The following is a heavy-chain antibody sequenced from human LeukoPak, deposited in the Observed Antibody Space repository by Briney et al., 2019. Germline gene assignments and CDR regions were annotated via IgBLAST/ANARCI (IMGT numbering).Heavy chain of an antibody. CDR2: SIPIIDTA. D-gene: IGHD3-9*01. J-gene: IGHJ6*04. Sequence: SVKVSFKASAGTFTSNDISWVRQAPGQGLEWMGGSIPIIDTANYAQKFQGRVTITADKSTSTAYMELSSLRSEDTAVYYCARGEFGYFDWLLSNYYGMDVWGKGTTVTVSS. CDR1: AGTFTSND. V-gene: IGHV1-69*06. CDR3: ARGEFGYFDWLLSNYYGMDV.